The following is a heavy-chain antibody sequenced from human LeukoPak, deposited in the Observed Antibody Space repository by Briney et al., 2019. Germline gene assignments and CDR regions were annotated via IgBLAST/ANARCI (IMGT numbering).Heavy chain of an antibody. V-gene: IGHV1-24*01. CDR2: FDPEDGET. J-gene: IGHJ4*02. D-gene: IGHD4-17*01. CDR3: AAHPMTTLYYFDY. CDR1: GYTLTELS. Sequence: ASVRVSCKVSGYTLTELSMHWVRQAPGKGLEWMGGFDPEDGETNYAQKFQGRVTMTEDTSTDTAYMELSSLRSEDTAVYYCAAHPMTTLYYFDYWGQGTLVTVSS.